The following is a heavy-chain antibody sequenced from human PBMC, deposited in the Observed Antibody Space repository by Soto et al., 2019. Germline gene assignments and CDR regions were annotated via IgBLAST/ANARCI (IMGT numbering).Heavy chain of an antibody. CDR2: INPNSGGT. CDR3: ARGRGSGWYNPQYYFDY. J-gene: IGHJ4*02. D-gene: IGHD6-19*01. CDR1: GYTFTGYY. V-gene: IGHV1-2*02. Sequence: ASVKVYCKASGYTFTGYYMHWVRQAPGQGLEWMGWINPNSGGTNYAQKFQGRVTMTRDTSISTAYMQLSRLRSDETAVYYCARGRGSGWYNPQYYFDYWGQGTLVTVSS.